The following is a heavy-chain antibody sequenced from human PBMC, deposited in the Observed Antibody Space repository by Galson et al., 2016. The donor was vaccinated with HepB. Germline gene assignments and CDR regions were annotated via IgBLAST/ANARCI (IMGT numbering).Heavy chain of an antibody. Sequence: SLLLSCSASCFPFSIYAMAWVRQTPGKGLEWVSGMTARGRDIYYPDSVKGRFSISRDDSTNTLYLQMDRLRAEDTAVYYCTKDRDSGWRYWYFDLWGRGTRVTVSS. D-gene: IGHD6-19*01. CDR1: CFPFSIYA. J-gene: IGHJ2*01. V-gene: IGHV3-23*01. CDR3: TKDRDSGWRYWYFDL. CDR2: MTARGRDI.